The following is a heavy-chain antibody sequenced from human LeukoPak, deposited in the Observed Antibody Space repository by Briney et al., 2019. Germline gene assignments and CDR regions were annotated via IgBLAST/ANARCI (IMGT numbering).Heavy chain of an antibody. CDR2: TSGSGGST. CDR1: GFTFSSYA. J-gene: IGHJ5*02. D-gene: IGHD6-19*01. Sequence: PGGSLRLSCAASGFTFSSYAMSWVRQAPGKGLEWVSSTSGSGGSTYYTDSVKGRFTISRDNSKNTLYLQMNSLRAEDTAVYYCARVEVPPADQWLDPMGWFDPWGQGTLVTVSS. CDR3: ARVEVPPADQWLDPMGWFDP. V-gene: IGHV3-23*01.